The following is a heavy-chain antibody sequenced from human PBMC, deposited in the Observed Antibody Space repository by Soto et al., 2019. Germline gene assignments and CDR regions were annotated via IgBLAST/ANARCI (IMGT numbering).Heavy chain of an antibody. Sequence: QVQLVQSGAEVKKPGDSVKVSCKASGYTFGHFYITWVRQAPGQGLEWMGAISPHNRNTNYAEKFRGRVTMTTDTSTTTAYMEVGSLRSADRAVYYWARDGGGNDILPGYYKAHHFAQGGQGALVTVSS. J-gene: IGHJ4*02. CDR2: ISPHNRNT. CDR3: ARDGGGNDILPGYYKAHHFAQ. V-gene: IGHV1-18*01. D-gene: IGHD3-9*01. CDR1: GYTFGHFY.